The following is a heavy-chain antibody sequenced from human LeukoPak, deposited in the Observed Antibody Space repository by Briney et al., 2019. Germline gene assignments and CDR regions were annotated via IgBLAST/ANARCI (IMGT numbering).Heavy chain of an antibody. V-gene: IGHV1-2*02. J-gene: IGHJ4*02. Sequence: ASVTLSFTSSAYTFTFYYIHRVRQAPGQGRGWMGWFNPNSGRTNSAQKLQGTVTMTRGRSINTAYIDLRSPTYDITAVYYCARDKPAEAALDFWGQGTLVTVSS. CDR3: ARDKPAEAALDF. CDR1: AYTFTFYY. CDR2: FNPNSGRT.